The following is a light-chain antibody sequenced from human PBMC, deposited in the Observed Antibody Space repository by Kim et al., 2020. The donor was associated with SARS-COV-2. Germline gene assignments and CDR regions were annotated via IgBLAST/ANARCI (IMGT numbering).Light chain of an antibody. CDR1: SSDVGGYNS. V-gene: IGLV2-14*03. J-gene: IGLJ1*01. Sequence: GQSITISCPGTSSDVGGYNSVSWYQQHPGETPKLIIYDVTKLPSGVSDRFSGSKSGNTASLTISGLQTEDETDYYCSSFTNRYTYVFGTGTKVTVL. CDR3: SSFTNRYTYV. CDR2: DVT.